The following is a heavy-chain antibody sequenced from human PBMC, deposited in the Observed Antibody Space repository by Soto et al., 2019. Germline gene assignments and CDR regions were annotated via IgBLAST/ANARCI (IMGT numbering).Heavy chain of an antibody. Sequence: QVQLRESRPGLVKPSETLSLTCTVSGDSITRGDYYWTWIRHSPAKGLEWIGNIYKSETTSYNPALRGRVTISVDTSKNQLSLRLNSLTAADTARYYCARGGVVVTRSEHFIHWGQGIQVTVSS. CDR2: IYKSETT. CDR3: ARGGVVVTRSEHFIH. V-gene: IGHV4-31*03. D-gene: IGHD3-3*01. CDR1: GDSITRGDYY. J-gene: IGHJ1*01.